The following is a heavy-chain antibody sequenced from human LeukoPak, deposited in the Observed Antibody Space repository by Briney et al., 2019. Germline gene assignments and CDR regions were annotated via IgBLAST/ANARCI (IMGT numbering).Heavy chain of an antibody. CDR3: ARGGSSLHYFDY. CDR2: INPSGGSTSYAQT. Sequence: GASVKISCKASGYTFTSYYIHWVRQAPGQGLEWMGIINPSGGSTSYAQTSYAQKFQGRVTMTRDTSTSTVYMELSSLRSEDTAVYYCARGGSSLHYFDYWGQGTLVTVSP. CDR1: GYTFTSYY. J-gene: IGHJ4*02. V-gene: IGHV1-46*01. D-gene: IGHD1-26*01.